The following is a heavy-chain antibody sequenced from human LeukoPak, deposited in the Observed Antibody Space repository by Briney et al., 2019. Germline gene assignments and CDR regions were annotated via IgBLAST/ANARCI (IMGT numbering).Heavy chain of an antibody. V-gene: IGHV2-5*02. D-gene: IGHD6-13*01. CDR2: IYWDDDK. CDR3: AHRSSGNEVYSSSWYYFDY. Sequence: SGPTLVNPTQTLTLTCTFSGFSLSTRGVGVGWIRQPPGKALEWLALIYWDDDKRYSPSLKSRLTITKDTSKNQVVLTMTNMDPVDTATYYCAHRSSGNEVYSSSWYYFDYWGQGTLVTVSS. J-gene: IGHJ4*02. CDR1: GFSLSTRGVG.